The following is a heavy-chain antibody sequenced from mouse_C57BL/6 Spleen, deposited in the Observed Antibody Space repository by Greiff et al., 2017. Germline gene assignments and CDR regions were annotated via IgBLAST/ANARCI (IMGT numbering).Heavy chain of an antibody. CDR3: ARDGGYEGYMDD. CDR2: ISDGGSYT. D-gene: IGHD2-12*01. V-gene: IGHV5-4*01. CDR1: GFTFSSYA. Sequence: EVQLVESGGGLVKPGGSLKLSCAASGFTFSSYAMSWVRQTPGKRLEWVATISDGGSYTYYPDNVKGRFTLTGDNAKNIQYLQMSHLKSEDSAMYCGARDGGYEGYMDDWGQGTSVTVSS. J-gene: IGHJ4*01.